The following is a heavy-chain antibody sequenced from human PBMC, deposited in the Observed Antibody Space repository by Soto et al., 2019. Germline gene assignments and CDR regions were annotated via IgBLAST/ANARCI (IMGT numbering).Heavy chain of an antibody. CDR2: ITGSGSDT. CDR3: AKLGSSSWSPHYYFDY. CDR1: GFTFYNYA. V-gene: IGHV3-23*01. J-gene: IGHJ4*02. D-gene: IGHD2-2*01. Sequence: GGSLRLSCAASGFTFYNYAMGWVRQAPGKGLEWVSAITGSGSDTYYVDSVKGRFTISRDNSENTLYLQMNSLRAEDTAIYYCAKLGSSSWSPHYYFDYWGQGTLVTISS.